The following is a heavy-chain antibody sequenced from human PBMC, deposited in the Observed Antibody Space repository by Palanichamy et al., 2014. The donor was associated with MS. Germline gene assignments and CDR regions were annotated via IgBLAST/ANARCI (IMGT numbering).Heavy chain of an antibody. CDR3: AKVLWVAGSLRANPLDY. CDR2: ISGTGSRT. Sequence: EVQLLESGGGLVQPGGSLRLSCAASGFTFSNHAMNWVRQAPGKDLEWVSSISGTGSRTKYADSVEGRFTISRDNSKNTLYLQMNSLRTEDTAAYYCAKVLWVAGSLRANPLDYWGQGTLVTVSS. D-gene: IGHD3-16*01. J-gene: IGHJ4*02. CDR1: GFTFSNHA. V-gene: IGHV3-23*01.